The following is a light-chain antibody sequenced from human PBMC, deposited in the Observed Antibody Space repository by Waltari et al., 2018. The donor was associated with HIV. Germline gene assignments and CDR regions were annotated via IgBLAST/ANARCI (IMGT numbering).Light chain of an antibody. Sequence: QSVLTQPPSASGTPGQRVAISCSGSSSNIGNNFVYWYQHLPGTTPKLLIYRNNPRPSGVPARFSGSKSGTSASLAISGLRSEDEADYYCTSWDDSLSGWMFGGGTTLTVL. CDR3: TSWDDSLSGWM. CDR1: SSNIGNNF. V-gene: IGLV1-47*01. CDR2: RNN. J-gene: IGLJ3*02.